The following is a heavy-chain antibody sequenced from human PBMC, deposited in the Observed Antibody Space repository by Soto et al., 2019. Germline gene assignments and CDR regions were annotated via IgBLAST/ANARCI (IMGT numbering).Heavy chain of an antibody. CDR1: GGSISSGGYS. CDR2: IYHSGST. D-gene: IGHD6-13*01. V-gene: IGHV4-30-2*01. CDR3: ARGRFSGEQQLVRGAFDI. Sequence: SETLSLTCAVSGGSISSGGYSWSWIRQPPGKGLEWIGYIYHSGSTNYNPSLKSRVTISVDTSKNQFSLKLSSVTAADTAVYYCARGRFSGEQQLVRGAFDIWGQGTMVTVSS. J-gene: IGHJ3*02.